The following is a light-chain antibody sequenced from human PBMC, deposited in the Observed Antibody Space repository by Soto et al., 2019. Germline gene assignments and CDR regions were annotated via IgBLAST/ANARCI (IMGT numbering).Light chain of an antibody. CDR3: QQSYSTPRFT. V-gene: IGKV1-39*01. CDR1: ESIRSN. J-gene: IGKJ3*01. CDR2: GAS. Sequence: DIQMTQSPSSLSASVGDTVTITCRASESIRSNLNWYQQKPGKAPKVLIFGASTLQSGVPSRFSGSGSGTDFTLTISSLQPEDFATYYCQQSYSTPRFTFGPGTKSGYQT.